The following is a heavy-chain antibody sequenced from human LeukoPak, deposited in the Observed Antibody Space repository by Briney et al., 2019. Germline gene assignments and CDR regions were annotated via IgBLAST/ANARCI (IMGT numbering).Heavy chain of an antibody. Sequence: GGSLRLSCTASGFTFSSYAMNWVRQAPGKGLEFVALIWYDGSDKYYADSVKGRFTISRDNSKNTLYLQMNSLRAEDTAVYYCARDLQTGSGSYYNPVDYWGQGTLVTVSS. CDR2: IWYDGSDK. CDR3: ARDLQTGSGSYYNPVDY. D-gene: IGHD3-10*01. CDR1: GFTFSSYA. V-gene: IGHV3-33*08. J-gene: IGHJ4*02.